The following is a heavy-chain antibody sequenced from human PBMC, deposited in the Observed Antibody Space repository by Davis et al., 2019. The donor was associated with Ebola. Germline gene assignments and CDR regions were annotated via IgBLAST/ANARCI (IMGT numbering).Heavy chain of an antibody. CDR3: ARLGSGSYGIDY. Sequence: SETLSLTCTVSGGSISSYYWGWIRQPPGKGLEWIGGIHHIGNTYYNPSLKSRVTISVDTSKNQFSLKLSSVTAADTAVYYCARLGSGSYGIDYWGQGTLVTVSS. J-gene: IGHJ4*02. CDR2: IHHIGNT. V-gene: IGHV4-38-2*02. D-gene: IGHD1-26*01. CDR1: GGSISSYY.